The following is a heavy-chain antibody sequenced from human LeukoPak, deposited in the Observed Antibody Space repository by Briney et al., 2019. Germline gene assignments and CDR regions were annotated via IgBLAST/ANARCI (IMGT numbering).Heavy chain of an antibody. J-gene: IGHJ4*02. CDR3: ARALGPVEAPEC. Sequence: SQTLSLTCTVSGGSISSGDYYWSWIRQPPGKGLEWIGYIYYSGSTYYNPSLKSRVTISVDTSKNQFSLKLSSVTAADTAVYYCARALGPVEAPECWGQGTLVTVSS. CDR1: GGSISSGDYY. V-gene: IGHV4-30-4*01. D-gene: IGHD2-15*01. CDR2: IYYSGST.